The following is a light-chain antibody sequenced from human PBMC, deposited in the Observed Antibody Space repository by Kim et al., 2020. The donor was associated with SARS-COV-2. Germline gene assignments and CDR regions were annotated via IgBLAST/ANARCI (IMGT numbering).Light chain of an antibody. CDR3: SSYTRSGTLYVV. CDR2: AVS. CDR1: SSDIGDYKY. V-gene: IGLV2-14*04. J-gene: IGLJ3*02. Sequence: SITISGAGSSSDIGDYKYVSWYQQHPGKAPKLIISAVSDRPSGISNRFSGSKSGNTVSLTISRLQAEDEADYYCSSYTRSGTLYVVFGGGTQLTVL.